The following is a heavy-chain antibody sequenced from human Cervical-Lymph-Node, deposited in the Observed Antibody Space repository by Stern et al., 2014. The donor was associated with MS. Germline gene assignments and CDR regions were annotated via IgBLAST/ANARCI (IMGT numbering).Heavy chain of an antibody. D-gene: IGHD6-13*01. CDR3: ARGELKEGLVRGMDV. Sequence: VQLVESGAEVKKPGSSGKVSCKASGGTFSSYAMSWVRQAPGQGLEWMGGVIPIFGKGNYGQKVQGRVTIHAHESTSTAYMELSSLRSEDTAVYYCARGELKEGLVRGMDVWGQGTTVTVSS. J-gene: IGHJ6*02. CDR2: VIPIFGKG. V-gene: IGHV1-69*01. CDR1: GGTFSSYA.